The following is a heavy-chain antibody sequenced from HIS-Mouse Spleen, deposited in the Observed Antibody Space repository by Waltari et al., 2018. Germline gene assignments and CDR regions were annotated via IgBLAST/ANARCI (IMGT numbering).Heavy chain of an antibody. V-gene: IGHV4-39*07. D-gene: IGHD3-3*01. J-gene: IGHJ4*02. Sequence: QLQLQESGPGLVKPSETLSLTCTVSGGSISSSSYYWGWIRQPPGKGLEWIGSIYYSGRTYYNPSLQSRVTISVETSKNQFSLKLSSVTAADTAVYYCARVAHGITIFGGVYYFDYWGQGTLVTVSS. CDR3: ARVAHGITIFGGVYYFDY. CDR1: GGSISSSSYY. CDR2: IYYSGRT.